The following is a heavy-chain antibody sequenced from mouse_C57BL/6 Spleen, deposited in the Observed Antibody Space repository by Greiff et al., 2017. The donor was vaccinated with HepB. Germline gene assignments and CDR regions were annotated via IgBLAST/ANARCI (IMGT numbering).Heavy chain of an antibody. CDR2: INPSTGGT. J-gene: IGHJ3*01. CDR1: GFSFTGYY. Sequence: VQLQQSGPELVKPGASVKISCKASGFSFTGYYMNWVKQSPEKSLEWIGEINPSTGGTTYDQKFKAKATLTVDKSSSTPYLQLKSLTSEDSAVYYCARGDCFFWFADWGPGTLVTVSA. V-gene: IGHV1-42*01. CDR3: ARGDCFFWFAD.